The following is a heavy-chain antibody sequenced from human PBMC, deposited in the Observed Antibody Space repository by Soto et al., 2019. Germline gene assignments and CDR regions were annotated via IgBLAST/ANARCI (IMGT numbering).Heavy chain of an antibody. J-gene: IGHJ6*02. CDR3: ARDRWFGAIYYYYGMDV. CDR2: TYYKSKWYN. CDR1: GDSVSSNSAA. Sequence: LSLTCAISGDSVSSNSAAWNWIRQSPSRGLEWLGRTYYKSKWYNDYAVSVKSRITINPDTSKNQFSLQLNSVTPEDTAVYYCARDRWFGAIYYYYGMDVWGQGTTVTVSS. V-gene: IGHV6-1*01. D-gene: IGHD3-10*01.